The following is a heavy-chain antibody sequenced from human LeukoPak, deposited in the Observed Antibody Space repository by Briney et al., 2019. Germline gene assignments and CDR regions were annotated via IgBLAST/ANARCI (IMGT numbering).Heavy chain of an antibody. CDR1: GFTFDDYG. J-gene: IGHJ3*02. CDR3: AKGFDYDIRSNAFDI. Sequence: GGSLRLSCAASGFTFDDYGMSWVRQAPGKGLEWVSAISGSGGSTYYADSVKGRFTISRDNAKNSLYLQMNSLRAEDTALYYCAKGFDYDIRSNAFDIWGQGTMVTVSS. D-gene: IGHD3-9*01. V-gene: IGHV3-20*04. CDR2: ISGSGGST.